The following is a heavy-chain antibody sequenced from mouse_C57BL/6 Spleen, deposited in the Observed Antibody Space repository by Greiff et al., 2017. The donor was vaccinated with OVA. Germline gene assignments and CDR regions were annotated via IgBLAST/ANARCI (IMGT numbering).Heavy chain of an antibody. J-gene: IGHJ1*03. CDR2: ISSGGSYT. CDR1: GFTFSSYG. CDR3: ARHVYYGSSPWYFDV. D-gene: IGHD1-1*01. V-gene: IGHV5-6*01. Sequence: EVKLVESGGDLVKPGGSLKLSCAASGFTFSSYGMSWVRQTPDKRLVWVATISSGGSYTYYPDSVKGRFTISRDNAKNTLYLQMSSLKSEDTAMYYCARHVYYGSSPWYFDVWGTGTTVTVSS.